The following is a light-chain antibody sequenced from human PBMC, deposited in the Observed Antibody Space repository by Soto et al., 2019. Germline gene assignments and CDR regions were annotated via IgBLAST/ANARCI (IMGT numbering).Light chain of an antibody. CDR3: QQYGSSPVT. J-gene: IGKJ1*01. Sequence: EIVLTQSPGTLSLSPGERTTLSCRASQSVTSNFLAWYQQKPGQAPRLLIYGASSRATGITDRFSGSGSGTGFLLTISRLEPEDSAVYYCQQYGSSPVTFGQGTKVEIK. CDR1: QSVTSNF. CDR2: GAS. V-gene: IGKV3-20*01.